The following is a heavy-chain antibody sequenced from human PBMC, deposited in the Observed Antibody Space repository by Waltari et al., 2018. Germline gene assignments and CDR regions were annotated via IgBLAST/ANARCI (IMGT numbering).Heavy chain of an antibody. CDR3: AREEGIYDFWSGYHGY. J-gene: IGHJ4*02. V-gene: IGHV1-3*01. CDR2: INAGNGNT. CDR1: GYTFTSYA. D-gene: IGHD3-3*01. Sequence: QVQLVQSGAEVKKPGASVKVSCKASGYTFTSYAMHWVRQAPGQRLEWMGWINAGNGNTKYSQKFQGRVTITRDTSASTVYMELSSLRSEDTAVYYCAREEGIYDFWSGYHGYWGQGTLVTVSS.